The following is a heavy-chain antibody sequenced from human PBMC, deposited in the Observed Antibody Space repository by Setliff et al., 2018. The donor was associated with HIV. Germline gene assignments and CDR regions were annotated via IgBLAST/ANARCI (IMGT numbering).Heavy chain of an antibody. Sequence: SETLSLTCTVSGDSIRGYCWSWIRQPPGKGLEWMGYVFYTGFAAYNPSLKSRLTISVDTSKSQFSLRLTSVTAADTAIYYCARGPAGRLVFLSYWGQGTLVTVSS. CDR3: ARGPAGRLVFLSY. CDR2: VFYTGFA. D-gene: IGHD6-6*01. V-gene: IGHV4-59*12. CDR1: GDSIRGYC. J-gene: IGHJ4*02.